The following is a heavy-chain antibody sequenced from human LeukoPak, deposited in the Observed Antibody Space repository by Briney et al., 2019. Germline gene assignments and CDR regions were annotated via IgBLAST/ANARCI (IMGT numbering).Heavy chain of an antibody. CDR1: GYTFTSYG. CDR3: ARDEDQLPTSYYYYYYGMDV. CDR2: ISAYNGNT. J-gene: IGHJ6*02. D-gene: IGHD2-2*01. Sequence: ASVKVSCKASGYTFTSYGISWVRQAPGQGREWMGWISAYNGNTNYAQKLQGRVTITTDTYTSTAYMELRSLRSDDTAVYYCARDEDQLPTSYYYYYYGMDVWGQGTTVTVSS. V-gene: IGHV1-18*01.